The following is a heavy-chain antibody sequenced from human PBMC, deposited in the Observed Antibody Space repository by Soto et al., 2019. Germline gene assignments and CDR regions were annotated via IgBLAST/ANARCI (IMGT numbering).Heavy chain of an antibody. CDR1: GVSISSSY. J-gene: IGHJ4*02. V-gene: IGHV4-59*12. CDR2: ISYTGTT. D-gene: IGHD3-10*01. Sequence: SETLSLTCTVSGVSISSSYWSRLRQSPGTGLEWIGYISYTGTTNYNPSLKRRVTISLDTAKNQFSLKLSSVTAADTAVYYCARYRGYGSGSYYNSFDYWGQGTLVTVSS. CDR3: ARYRGYGSGSYYNSFDY.